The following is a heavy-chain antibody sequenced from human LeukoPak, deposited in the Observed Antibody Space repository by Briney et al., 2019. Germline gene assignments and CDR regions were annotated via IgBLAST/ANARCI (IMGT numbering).Heavy chain of an antibody. V-gene: IGHV1-69*02. D-gene: IGHD3-22*01. Sequence: SVKVSCKASGGTFSSYTISGVRQAPGQGLEWMGRIIPFLGVANYAQKFQGRVTITADKSTSTAYMELSSLRSEDTAVYYCAVYDSSGYYNNWFDPWGQGTLVTVSS. CDR2: IIPFLGVA. J-gene: IGHJ5*02. CDR1: GGTFSSYT. CDR3: AVYDSSGYYNNWFDP.